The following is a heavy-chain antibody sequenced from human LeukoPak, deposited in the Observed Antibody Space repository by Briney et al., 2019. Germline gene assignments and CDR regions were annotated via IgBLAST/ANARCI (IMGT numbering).Heavy chain of an antibody. CDR1: GTSITSYY. V-gene: IGHV4-59*12. J-gene: IGHJ4*02. CDR3: ARAPLV. Sequence: SETLSLTCTVSGTSITSYYWNWIRQAPGQGPEWIGYGHYSGNTKYNPPLKSRVTISVDTSKNQFSLRLTSVTAADTAVYYCARAPLVWGPGTLVTVSA. CDR2: GHYSGNT.